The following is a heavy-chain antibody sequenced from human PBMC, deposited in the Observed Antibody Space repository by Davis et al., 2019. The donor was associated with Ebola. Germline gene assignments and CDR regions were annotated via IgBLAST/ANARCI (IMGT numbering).Heavy chain of an antibody. V-gene: IGHV3-30-3*01. CDR1: GFTFSSYA. Sequence: PGGSLRLSCAASGFTFSSYAMHWVRQAPGKGLEWVAFISYDGSNKYYADSVKGQFTISRDNSKNTLYLQMNSLRAEDTAVYYCARERAYYYGSGSSFDYWGQGTLVTVSS. CDR2: ISYDGSNK. J-gene: IGHJ4*02. D-gene: IGHD3-10*01. CDR3: ARERAYYYGSGSSFDY.